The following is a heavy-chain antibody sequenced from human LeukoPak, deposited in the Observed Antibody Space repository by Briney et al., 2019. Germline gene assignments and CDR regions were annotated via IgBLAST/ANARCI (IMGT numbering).Heavy chain of an antibody. CDR3: ARGESVVPAANYYYGMDV. V-gene: IGHV4-61*01. D-gene: IGHD2-2*01. CDR1: GGSVSSGSYF. CDR2: IYDSGRT. J-gene: IGHJ6*02. Sequence: PSETLSLTCTVSGGSVSSGSYFWTWIRQSPGKRLEYVGYIYDSGRTNYNPSLKSRVTISKDTSKNQFSLRLSSVTAADTAVYYCARGESVVPAANYYYGMDVWGQGTTATVSS.